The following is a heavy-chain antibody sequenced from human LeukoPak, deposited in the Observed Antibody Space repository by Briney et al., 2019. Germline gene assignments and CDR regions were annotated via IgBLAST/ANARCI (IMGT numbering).Heavy chain of an antibody. V-gene: IGHV3-7*01. D-gene: IGHD2-21*01. CDR2: INQDGSVE. CDR1: GFSFSGFW. CDR3: ARENSYRDS. J-gene: IGHJ4*02. Sequence: GGSLRLSCAASGFSFSGFWMSWVRQAPGKGLEWVANINQDGSVEYYVDSVKGRFTISRDNAKNSLYLHMNSLRAEDTAVYFCARENSYRDSWGQGTLVTVSS.